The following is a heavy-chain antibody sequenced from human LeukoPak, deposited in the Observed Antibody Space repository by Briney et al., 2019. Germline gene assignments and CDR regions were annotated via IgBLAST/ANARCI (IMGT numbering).Heavy chain of an antibody. D-gene: IGHD3-16*02. CDR3: AKDVSVDYDYVWGSYRPDY. J-gene: IGHJ4*02. CDR2: FSGSGGST. V-gene: IGHV3-23*01. CDR1: AFTFSSHA. Sequence: GGSLRLACAAYAFTFSSHAMSWDRQVPGEVREWVSAFSGSGGSTYYADSVTGRFTISTDNRTNTPYLQMNSLRAEDTAVYYCAKDVSVDYDYVWGSYRPDYWGQGTLVTVSS.